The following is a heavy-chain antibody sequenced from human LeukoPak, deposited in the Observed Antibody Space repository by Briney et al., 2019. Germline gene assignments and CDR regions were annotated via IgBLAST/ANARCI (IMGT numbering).Heavy chain of an antibody. D-gene: IGHD3-3*01. CDR1: GYTFTGYY. CDR3: ARGGMSGHHPVDY. J-gene: IGHJ4*02. V-gene: IGHV1-2*02. Sequence: ASVKVSCKASGYTFTGYYMHWVRQAPGQGLEWMGWINPNSGGTNYAQKLQGRVTMTTDTSTSTAYMELRSLRSDDTAVYYCARGGMSGHHPVDYWGQGTLVTVSS. CDR2: INPNSGGT.